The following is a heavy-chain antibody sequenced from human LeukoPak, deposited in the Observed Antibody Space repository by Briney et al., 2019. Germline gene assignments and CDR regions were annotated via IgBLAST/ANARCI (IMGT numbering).Heavy chain of an antibody. CDR3: ARVSEQQGSYWYFDL. CDR1: GYTFTGYY. CDR2: INPNSGGT. Sequence: ASVKVSCKASGYTFTGYYMHWVRQAPGQGLEWMGWINPNSGGTNYAQKFQGRVTMTRDTSISTAYMELSRPRSDDTAVYYCARVSEQQGSYWYFDLWGRGTLVTVSS. D-gene: IGHD6-13*01. V-gene: IGHV1-2*02. J-gene: IGHJ2*01.